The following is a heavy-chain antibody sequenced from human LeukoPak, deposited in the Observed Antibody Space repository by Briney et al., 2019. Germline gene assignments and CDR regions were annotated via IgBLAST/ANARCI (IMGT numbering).Heavy chain of an antibody. Sequence: GGSLRLSCAVSGFTFSSYPMNWVRQAPGKGLEWVSYISSSSSTIYYADSVKGRFTISRDNAKNSLYLQMNCLRAEDTAVYYCARGAVEGDYWGQGTLVTVSS. CDR2: ISSSSSTI. J-gene: IGHJ4*02. CDR3: ARGAVEGDY. V-gene: IGHV3-48*01. CDR1: GFTFSSYP.